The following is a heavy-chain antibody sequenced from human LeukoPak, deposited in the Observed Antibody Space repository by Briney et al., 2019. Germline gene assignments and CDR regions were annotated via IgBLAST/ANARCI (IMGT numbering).Heavy chain of an antibody. CDR3: ARFFYYDSGGSEGFDY. Sequence: SETLSLTCTVSGYSISSGYYWGWIRQPPGKGLEWIGSIYHSGSTYYNPSLKGRVTISVDTSKNQFSLKLSSVTAADTAVYYCARFFYYDSGGSEGFDYWGQGTLVTVSS. CDR2: IYHSGST. CDR1: GYSISSGYY. V-gene: IGHV4-38-2*02. D-gene: IGHD3-22*01. J-gene: IGHJ4*02.